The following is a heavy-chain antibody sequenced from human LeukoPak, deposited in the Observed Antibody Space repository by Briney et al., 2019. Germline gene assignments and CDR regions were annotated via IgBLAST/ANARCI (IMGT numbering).Heavy chain of an antibody. CDR1: GYTFTSYG. Sequence: ASVKVSCKASGYTFTSYGISWVRQAPGQGLEWMGWISAYNGNTNYAPKLQRRVTMPTDTSTSTAYMELRSLRSDDTAVYSCARTDYDILTGYPKHWGQGTLVTVSS. D-gene: IGHD3-9*01. CDR3: ARTDYDILTGYPKH. V-gene: IGHV1-18*01. J-gene: IGHJ4*02. CDR2: ISAYNGNT.